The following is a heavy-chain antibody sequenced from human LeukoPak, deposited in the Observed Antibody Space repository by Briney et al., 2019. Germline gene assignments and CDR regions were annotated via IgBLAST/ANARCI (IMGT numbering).Heavy chain of an antibody. CDR3: ARSVSWGLLVRDDAFDI. CDR2: ISYSGST. CDR1: GGSISSYY. J-gene: IGHJ3*02. V-gene: IGHV4-59*08. D-gene: IGHD2-21*01. Sequence: SETLSLTCTVSGGSISSYYWSWIRQPPGKGLEWIACISYSGSTNYNPSLKSRVTTSVDTSKKQFSLKLRSVTAADTAVYYCARSVSWGLLVRDDAFDIWGQGTMVTVSS.